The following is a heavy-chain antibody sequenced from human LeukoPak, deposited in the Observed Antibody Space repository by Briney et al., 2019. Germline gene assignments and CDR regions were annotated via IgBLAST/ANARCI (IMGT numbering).Heavy chain of an antibody. CDR2: IKPSGGIT. D-gene: IGHD3-10*01. CDR3: ARGTGLKAFDI. CDR1: GYTFTSYY. V-gene: IGHV1-46*01. J-gene: IGHJ3*02. Sequence: GASVKVSCTASGYTFTSYYIHWVRQAPGQGLEWMGIIKPSGGITNYAQKFQGRVTLTRDMSTSTVYMELSSLRSEDTAVYYCARGTGLKAFDIWGQGTMVTVSS.